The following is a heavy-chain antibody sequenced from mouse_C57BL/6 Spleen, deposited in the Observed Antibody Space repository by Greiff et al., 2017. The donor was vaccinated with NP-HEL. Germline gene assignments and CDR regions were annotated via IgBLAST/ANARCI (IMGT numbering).Heavy chain of an antibody. Sequence: EVQLVESGGGLVQSGRSLRLSCATSGFTFSDFYMEWVRQAPGKGLEWIAASRNKANDYTTEYSASVKGRFIVSRDTSQSILYLQMNALRAEDTAIYYCARVTALKAMDYWGQGTSVTVSS. V-gene: IGHV7-1*01. CDR3: ARVTALKAMDY. J-gene: IGHJ4*01. CDR2: SRNKANDYTT. CDR1: GFTFSDFY. D-gene: IGHD4-1*01.